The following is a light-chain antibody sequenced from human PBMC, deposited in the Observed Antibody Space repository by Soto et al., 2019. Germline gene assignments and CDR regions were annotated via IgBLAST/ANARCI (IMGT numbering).Light chain of an antibody. CDR1: QDIRND. J-gene: IGKJ4*01. V-gene: IGKV1-6*01. Sequence: AIQMTQSPSSLSASVGDRVTITCRASQDIRNDVGWYQQKPGTAPKFLIYTTSSLQSGVPSRFSGSGSGTDFTLTISSLQPEDFASYYCLQDYSYPLTFGGGTKVEI. CDR3: LQDYSYPLT. CDR2: TTS.